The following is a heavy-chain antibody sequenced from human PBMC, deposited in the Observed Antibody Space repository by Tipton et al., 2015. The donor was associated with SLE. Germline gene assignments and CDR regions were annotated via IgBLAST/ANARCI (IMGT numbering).Heavy chain of an antibody. CDR3: AGDPSSAC. CDR2: IRYDGTNK. J-gene: IGHJ4*02. Sequence: SLRLSCVASGFTFSSYGMHWVRQAPGKGLEWVTFIRYDGTNKYYADSVKGRFSISRDNAKNSLYLQMNSLRAEDTAVYYCAGDPSSACWGRGAVVGVA. V-gene: IGHV3-30*02. CDR1: GFTFSSYG.